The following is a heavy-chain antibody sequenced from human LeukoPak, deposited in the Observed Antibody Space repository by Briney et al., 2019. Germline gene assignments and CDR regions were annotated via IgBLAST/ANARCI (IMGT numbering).Heavy chain of an antibody. CDR3: ARVMSRGYMDQYDAFDI. D-gene: IGHD3-22*01. V-gene: IGHV3-30-3*01. Sequence: GGSLRLSCAASGFTFSSYAMHWVRQAPGKGLEWVAVISYDGSNKYYADSVKGRFTISRDNPKNTLYLQMNSLRAEDTAVYYCARVMSRGYMDQYDAFDIWGQGTMVTVSS. CDR2: ISYDGSNK. J-gene: IGHJ3*02. CDR1: GFTFSSYA.